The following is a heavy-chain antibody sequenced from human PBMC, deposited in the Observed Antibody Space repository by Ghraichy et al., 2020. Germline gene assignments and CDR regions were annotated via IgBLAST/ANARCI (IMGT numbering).Heavy chain of an antibody. Sequence: GSLRLSCAASGFTFSNSWMTWVRQAPGKGLEWVANLNQDGSDKYYVASVKGRFTISRDNAKNSLYLQMNSLRAEDTAVYYCARGHYGMDVWGQGTTVTVSS. CDR3: ARGHYGMDV. V-gene: IGHV3-7*04. CDR1: GFTFSNSW. J-gene: IGHJ6*02. CDR2: LNQDGSDK.